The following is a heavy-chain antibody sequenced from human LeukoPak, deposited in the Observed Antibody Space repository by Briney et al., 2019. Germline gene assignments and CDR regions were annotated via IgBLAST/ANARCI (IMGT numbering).Heavy chain of an antibody. V-gene: IGHV1-8*03. J-gene: IGHJ4*02. CDR2: MNPNSGNT. CDR1: GYTFTSYG. Sequence: GASVKVSCKASGYTFTSYGISWVRQAPGQGLEWMGWMNPNSGNTGYAQKFQGRVTITRNTSISTAYMELSSLRSEDTAVYYCARYRYGFLDYWGQGTLVTVSS. CDR3: ARYRYGFLDY. D-gene: IGHD3-10*01.